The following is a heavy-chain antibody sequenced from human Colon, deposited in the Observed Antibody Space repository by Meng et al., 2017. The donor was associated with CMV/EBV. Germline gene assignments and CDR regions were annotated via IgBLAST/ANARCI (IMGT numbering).Heavy chain of an antibody. V-gene: IGHV1-2*02. D-gene: IGHD6-13*01. CDR2: IYPQDGGT. J-gene: IGHJ4*02. Sequence: QARLVQSGTEVKKPAASVKVSCKTSGYTFTANHLHWVRQAPGQGLEWMGWIYPQDGGTYFAQKFQDRVTLTRDTSITTAYMELSGLTSDDTAIYYCVRESWYFDFWGEGTLVTVSS. CDR3: VRESWYFDF. CDR1: GYTFTANH.